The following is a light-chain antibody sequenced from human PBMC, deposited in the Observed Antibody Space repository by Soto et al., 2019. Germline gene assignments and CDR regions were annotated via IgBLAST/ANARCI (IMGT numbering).Light chain of an antibody. CDR2: DAS. CDR1: QDIGNY. Sequence: DIQMTQSPSSLSASVGDRVSITCQASQDIGNYLNWYQQIPGKAPKLLIFDASNLESGVPSRFSGSGSGTDFTFTISRLQPEDIAPYYCQQYETLPITFGQGTRLEIK. V-gene: IGKV1-33*01. J-gene: IGKJ5*01. CDR3: QQYETLPIT.